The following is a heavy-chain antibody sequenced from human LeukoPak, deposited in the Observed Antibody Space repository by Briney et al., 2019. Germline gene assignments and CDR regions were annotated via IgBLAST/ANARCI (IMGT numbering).Heavy chain of an antibody. D-gene: IGHD6-19*01. CDR3: ARQGHSSGWYYFDY. J-gene: IGHJ4*02. CDR2: IYYSGST. V-gene: IGHV4-39*01. CDR1: GGSISSSSYY. Sequence: SETLSLTCTVSGGSISSSSYYWGWIRQPPGKGLEWIGSIYYSGSTCYNPSLRSRVTISVDTSKNQFSLKLSSVTAADTAVYYCARQGHSSGWYYFDYWGQGTLVTVSS.